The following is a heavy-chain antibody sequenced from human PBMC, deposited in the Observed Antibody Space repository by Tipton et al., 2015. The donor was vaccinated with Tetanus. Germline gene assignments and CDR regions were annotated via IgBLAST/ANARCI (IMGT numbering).Heavy chain of an antibody. CDR2: ISSTSSYI. V-gene: IGHV3-21*01. J-gene: IGHJ4*02. Sequence: SLRLSCEGSGFSFSTFWMNWVRQAPGTGLQWVASISSTSSYIYYADSLKGRFTISRDNAKNSLYLQIDSLGAEDTALYYCASGRTLDYWGQGTLVTVSS. CDR1: GFSFSTFW. CDR3: ASGRTLDY.